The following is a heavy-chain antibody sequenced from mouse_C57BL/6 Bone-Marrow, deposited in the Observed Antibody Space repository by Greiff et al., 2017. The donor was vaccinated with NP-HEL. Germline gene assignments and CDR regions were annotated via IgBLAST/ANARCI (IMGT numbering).Heavy chain of an antibody. J-gene: IGHJ2*01. CDR2: IDPENGDT. CDR3: TTLYGSSYG. V-gene: IGHV14-4*01. Sequence: EVQLHQSGAELVRPGASVKLSCTASGFNIKDDYMHWVKQRPEQGLEWIGWIDPENGDTEYASKFQGKATITADTSSNTAYLQLSSLTSEDTAVYYCTTLYGSSYGWGQGTTLTVSS. D-gene: IGHD1-1*01. CDR1: GFNIKDDY.